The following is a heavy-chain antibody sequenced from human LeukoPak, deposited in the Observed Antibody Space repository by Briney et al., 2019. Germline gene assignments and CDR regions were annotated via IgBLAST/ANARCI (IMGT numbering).Heavy chain of an antibody. CDR1: GFTFSSYG. Sequence: GGSLRLSCAASGFTFSSYGMHWVRQAPGKGLEWVAFIRYDGGNKYYADSVKGRFTISRDNSKNTLYLQMNSLRAEDTAVYYCAKDLGPHHYWGQGTLVTVSS. J-gene: IGHJ4*02. V-gene: IGHV3-30*02. CDR3: AKDLGPHHY. CDR2: IRYDGGNK.